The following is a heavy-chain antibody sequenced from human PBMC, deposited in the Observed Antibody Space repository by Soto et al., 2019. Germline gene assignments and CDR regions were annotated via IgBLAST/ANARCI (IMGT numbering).Heavy chain of an antibody. CDR1: GFTFSTHG. CDR2: ISFDGNNK. D-gene: IGHD2-2*01. Sequence: GGSLRLSCAASGFTFSTHGMHWVRQAPGKGLEWVAVISFDGNNKYYADSVKGRFTISRDNSKNTLYLQMNSLRGEDTAVYYCAKSKYQGSYYGVDVWGQGTTVTVSS. J-gene: IGHJ6*02. CDR3: AKSKYQGSYYGVDV. V-gene: IGHV3-30*18.